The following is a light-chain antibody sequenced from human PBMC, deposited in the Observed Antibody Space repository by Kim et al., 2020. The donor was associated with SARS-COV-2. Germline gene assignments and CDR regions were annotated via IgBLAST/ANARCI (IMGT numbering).Light chain of an antibody. CDR3: LLYYGDAQLTV. J-gene: IGLJ3*02. V-gene: IGLV7-43*01. CDR2: STT. CDR1: TGAVTSDHY. Sequence: GTVTRTCASSTGAVTSDHYPNWFQQKPGQTPRTLIYSTTKRHSWTPARFSGSLLGGKAALTLSGVQPEDEAEYSCLLYYGDAQLTVFGGGTKLTVL.